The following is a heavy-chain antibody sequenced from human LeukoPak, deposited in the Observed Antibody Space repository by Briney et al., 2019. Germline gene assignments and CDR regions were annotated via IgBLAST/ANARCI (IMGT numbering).Heavy chain of an antibody. J-gene: IGHJ6*03. CDR3: ARRPRLRTVDYYYYMDF. V-gene: IGHV3-11*01. CDR2: ISSSGSTI. Sequence: LSLTCTVSGGSISSYYWSWIRQPPGKGLEWVSYISSSGSTIYYADSVKGRFTISRDNAKNSLYLQMNSLRAEDTAVYYCARRPRLRTVDYYYYMDFWGKGPRSPSP. D-gene: IGHD4-17*01. CDR1: GGSISSYY.